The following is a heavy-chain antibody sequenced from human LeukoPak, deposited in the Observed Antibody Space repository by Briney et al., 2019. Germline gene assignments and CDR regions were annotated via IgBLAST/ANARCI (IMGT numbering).Heavy chain of an antibody. J-gene: IGHJ3*02. V-gene: IGHV1-69*04. D-gene: IGHD3-16*01. CDR2: IIPILGIA. Sequence: AASVKVSCKASGGTFSSYAISWVRQAPGQGLEWMGRIIPILGIANYAQKFQGRVTITADKSTSTAYMELSSLRSEDTAVYYCARLMGEVDAFDIWGQGTMVTVSS. CDR3: ARLMGEVDAFDI. CDR1: GGTFSSYA.